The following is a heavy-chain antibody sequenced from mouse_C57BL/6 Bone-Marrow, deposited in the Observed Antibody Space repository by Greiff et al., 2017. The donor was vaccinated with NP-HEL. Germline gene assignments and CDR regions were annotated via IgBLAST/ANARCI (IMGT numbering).Heavy chain of an antibody. CDR3: ARGDYGSSRFGYAMDY. J-gene: IGHJ4*01. Sequence: VKLVESGAELVQPGASVKISCKASGYAFSSYWINWVKQRPGKGLEWIGQIYPGDGDTNYNGKSKGKASLTADKSSSTAYMQLSSLTSEDSAVYFCARGDYGSSRFGYAMDYWGQGTSVTVSS. D-gene: IGHD1-1*01. V-gene: IGHV1-80*01. CDR2: IYPGDGDT. CDR1: GYAFSSYW.